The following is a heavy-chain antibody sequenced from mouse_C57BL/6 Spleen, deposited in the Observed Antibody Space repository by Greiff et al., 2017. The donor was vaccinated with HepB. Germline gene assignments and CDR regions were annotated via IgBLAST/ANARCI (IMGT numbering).Heavy chain of an antibody. CDR2: IWRGGST. V-gene: IGHV2-5*01. Sequence: VQLQQSGPGLVQPSQSLSITCTVSGFSFTSYGVHWVRQSPGKGLEWLGVIWRGGSTDYNAAFMSRLSITKDNSKSQVFFKMNSLQADDTAIYYCAKKGGNYPYYAMDYWGQGTSVTVSS. D-gene: IGHD2-1*01. CDR1: GFSFTSYG. CDR3: AKKGGNYPYYAMDY. J-gene: IGHJ4*01.